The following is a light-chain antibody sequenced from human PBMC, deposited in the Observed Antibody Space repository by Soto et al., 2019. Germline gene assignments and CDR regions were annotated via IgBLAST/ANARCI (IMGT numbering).Light chain of an antibody. CDR2: DVW. Sequence: QSALTQPASVSGSPGQSITISCTGTSSDVGTYNYVSWYQHRPGKAPKLMIYDVWYRPSGVSNRFSGSKSANTASLTISGLQAEDEADYYFSSYTTSNTQVFGGGTKLTVL. CDR1: SSDVGTYNY. CDR3: SSYTTSNTQV. V-gene: IGLV2-14*01. J-gene: IGLJ3*02.